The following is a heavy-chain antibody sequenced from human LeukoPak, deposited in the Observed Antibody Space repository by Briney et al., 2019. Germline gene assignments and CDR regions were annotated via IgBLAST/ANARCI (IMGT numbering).Heavy chain of an antibody. J-gene: IGHJ2*01. D-gene: IGHD2-15*01. Sequence: PSETLSLTCTVSGGSISSYYWSWIRQPPGKGLEWIGSIYHSGSTYYNPSLKSRVTISVDTSKNQFSLKLSSVTAADTAVYYCARSGYCSGGSCYNHWYFDLWGRGTLVTVSS. CDR3: ARSGYCSGGSCYNHWYFDL. V-gene: IGHV4-59*08. CDR1: GGSISSYY. CDR2: IYHSGST.